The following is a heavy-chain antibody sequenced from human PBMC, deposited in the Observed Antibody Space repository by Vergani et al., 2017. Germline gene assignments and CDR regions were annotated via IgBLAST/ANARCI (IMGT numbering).Heavy chain of an antibody. J-gene: IGHJ4*02. CDR3: ASESVGGSGWVGFVYFDY. Sequence: QVQLVQSGAEVKKPGSSVKVSCKASGGTFSSYAISWVRQAPGQGLEWMGGIIPIFGTATYAQKFQGRVTITADDSTSTAYMELRSLRSEDTAVYYCASESVGGSGWVGFVYFDYWGQGTLVTVSS. CDR1: GGTFSSYA. V-gene: IGHV1-69*01. D-gene: IGHD6-19*01. CDR2: IIPIFGTA.